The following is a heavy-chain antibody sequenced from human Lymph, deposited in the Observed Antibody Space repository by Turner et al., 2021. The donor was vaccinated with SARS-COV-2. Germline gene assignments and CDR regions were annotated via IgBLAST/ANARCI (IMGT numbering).Heavy chain of an antibody. CDR1: GFTFNNYP. CDR3: ARDSSGSGTLDY. D-gene: IGHD3-10*01. CDR2: ISYDGSNK. Sequence: QVQRVESGGGGVQPGRSLRPSCAASGFTFNNYPMHWVRQAPGKGLEWVAVISYDGSNKYYADSVKGRFTISRDNSKNTLYLQMNSLRAEDTAVYYCARDSSGSGTLDYWGQGTLVTVSS. V-gene: IGHV3-30-3*01. J-gene: IGHJ4*02.